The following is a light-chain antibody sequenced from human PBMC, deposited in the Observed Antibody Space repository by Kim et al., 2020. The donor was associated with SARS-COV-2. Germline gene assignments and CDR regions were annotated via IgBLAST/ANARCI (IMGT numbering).Light chain of an antibody. J-gene: IGLJ3*02. CDR3: QVWDSSSDHWV. CDR1: NIGRNS. V-gene: IGLV3-21*04. Sequence: SYELTQAPSVSVAPGKTATITCGGNNIGRNSVHWYQQKPGQAPVLVINDDADRPSGIPERFSGSNSGNTATLTISRVEAGDEADYYCQVWDSSSDHWVFGGGTKLPVL. CDR2: DDA.